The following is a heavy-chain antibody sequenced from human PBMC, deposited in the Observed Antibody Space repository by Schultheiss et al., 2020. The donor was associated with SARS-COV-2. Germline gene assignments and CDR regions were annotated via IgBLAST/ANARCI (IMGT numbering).Heavy chain of an antibody. D-gene: IGHD2-2*01. CDR2: INHSGST. Sequence: SETLSLTCAVYGGSISSYYWSWIRQPPGKGLEWIGEINHSGSTNYNPSLKSRVTISVDKSKNQFSLKLSSVTAADTAVYYCTRHTGGLGYCSSTSCYPNAFDIWGQGTMVTVSS. CDR1: GGSISSYY. J-gene: IGHJ3*02. V-gene: IGHV4-34*01. CDR3: TRHTGGLGYCSSTSCYPNAFDI.